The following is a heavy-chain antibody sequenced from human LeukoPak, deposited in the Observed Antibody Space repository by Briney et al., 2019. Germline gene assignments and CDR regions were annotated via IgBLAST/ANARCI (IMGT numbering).Heavy chain of an antibody. CDR2: ISGSGGST. CDR3: AKQAGRDFWSGYYFDY. J-gene: IGHJ4*02. CDR1: GFTFSSYA. V-gene: IGHV3-23*01. D-gene: IGHD3-3*01. Sequence: GGSLRLSCAASGFTFSSYAMSWVRQAPGKGLEWVSAISGSGGSTYYADSVKGRFTISRDNSKNTLYLQMNSLRAEDTAVYYCAKQAGRDFWSGYYFDYWGQGTLVTVSP.